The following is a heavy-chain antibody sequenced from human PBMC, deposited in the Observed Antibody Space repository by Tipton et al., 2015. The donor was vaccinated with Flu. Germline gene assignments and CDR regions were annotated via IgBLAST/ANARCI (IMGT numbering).Heavy chain of an antibody. D-gene: IGHD3-10*01. V-gene: IGHV4-34*01. CDR2: IYHSGST. CDR3: ARVGAVTMVRGLAFDAFDI. J-gene: IGHJ3*02. Sequence: LRLSCAASGFTFSDYFMTWIRQAPGKGLEWIGKIYHSGSTNYNPSLKSRVTISLDKSKNQFSLNLSSVTAADTAVYYCARVGAVTMVRGLAFDAFDIWGLGTMVAVSS. CDR1: GFTFSDYF.